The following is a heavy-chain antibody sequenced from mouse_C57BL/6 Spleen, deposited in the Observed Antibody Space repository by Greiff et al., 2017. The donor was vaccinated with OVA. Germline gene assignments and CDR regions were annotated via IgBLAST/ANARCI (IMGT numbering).Heavy chain of an antibody. D-gene: IGHD3-1*01. J-gene: IGHJ2*01. CDR3: AKGPGTEDY. V-gene: IGHV1-50*01. CDR2: IDPSDSYT. Sequence: VQLQPGAELVKPGASVKLSCKASGYTFTSYWMQWVKQRPGQGLEWIGEIDPSDSYTNYNQKFKGKATLTVDTSSSTAYMQLSSLTSEDSAVYYCAKGPGTEDYWGQGTTLTVSS. CDR1: GYTFTSYW.